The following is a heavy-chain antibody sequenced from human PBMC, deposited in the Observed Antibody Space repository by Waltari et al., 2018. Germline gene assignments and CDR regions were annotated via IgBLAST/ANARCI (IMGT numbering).Heavy chain of an antibody. J-gene: IGHJ6*03. D-gene: IGHD3-16*01. CDR1: GGSISSYY. V-gene: IGHV4-59*01. Sequence: QVQLQESGPGLVKPSETLSLTCTVSGGSISSYYWSWIRQPPGKGLEWIGYIYYSGSTNYSPSLKSRVTISGDTSKNQFSLKLSSVTAADTAVYYCAGGSEARYYYYYMDVWGKGTTVTISS. CDR3: AGGSEARYYYYYMDV. CDR2: IYYSGST.